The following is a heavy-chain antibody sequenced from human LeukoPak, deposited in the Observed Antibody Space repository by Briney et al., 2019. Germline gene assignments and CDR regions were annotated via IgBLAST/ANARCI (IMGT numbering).Heavy chain of an antibody. V-gene: IGHV4-59*01. CDR2: ISYSGNT. Sequence: SSETLSLTCTVSGGSISSYSWSWLRQPPGKGLDWIGSISYSGNTNYSPSFRRRVTISRGTSKNQFSLKLSSVTAADTAVYYCARATFITIFGVALDYWGQGTLVTVSS. CDR3: ARATFITIFGVALDY. D-gene: IGHD3-3*01. J-gene: IGHJ4*02. CDR1: GGSISSYS.